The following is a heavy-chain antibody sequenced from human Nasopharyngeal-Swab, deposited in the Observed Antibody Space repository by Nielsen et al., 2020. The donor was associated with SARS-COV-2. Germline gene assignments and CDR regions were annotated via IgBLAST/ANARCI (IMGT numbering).Heavy chain of an antibody. CDR1: GFTFDDYT. V-gene: IGHV3-43*01. CDR3: AMIGGSVIDY. Sequence: GESVKISCAASGFTFDDYTMHWVRQAPGKGLEWVSLISWDGGSTYYADSVKGRFTISRDNSKNSLYLQMNSLRTEDTALYYCAMIGGSVIDYWGQGTLVTVSS. J-gene: IGHJ4*02. D-gene: IGHD2-15*01. CDR2: ISWDGGST.